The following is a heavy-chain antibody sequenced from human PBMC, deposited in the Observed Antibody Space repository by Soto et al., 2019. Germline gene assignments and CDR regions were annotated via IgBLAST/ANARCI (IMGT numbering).Heavy chain of an antibody. V-gene: IGHV3-23*01. D-gene: IGHD6-19*01. J-gene: IGHJ2*01. Sequence: GGSLRLSCAASGFTFSSYAMSWVRQAPGKGLEWVSAISGSGGSTYYADSVKGRFTISRDNSKNTLYLQMNSLRAEDTAVYYCAKDREAVADRGIYWYFDLWGRGTLVTVSS. CDR3: AKDREAVADRGIYWYFDL. CDR2: ISGSGGST. CDR1: GFTFSSYA.